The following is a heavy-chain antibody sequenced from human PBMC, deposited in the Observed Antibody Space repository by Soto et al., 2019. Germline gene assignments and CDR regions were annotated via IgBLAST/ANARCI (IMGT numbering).Heavy chain of an antibody. D-gene: IGHD2-15*01. J-gene: IGHJ4*02. Sequence: QLQLQESGPGLVKPSETLSLTCTVSGGSISSSSYYWGWIRQPPGKGLEWIGSIYYSGSTYYNPSLTSRVTISVDTSKNQFSLKLSSVTAADTAVYYCARVGVVVVAATFYFDYWGQGTLVTVSS. CDR2: IYYSGST. V-gene: IGHV4-39*01. CDR3: ARVGVVVVAATFYFDY. CDR1: GGSISSSSYY.